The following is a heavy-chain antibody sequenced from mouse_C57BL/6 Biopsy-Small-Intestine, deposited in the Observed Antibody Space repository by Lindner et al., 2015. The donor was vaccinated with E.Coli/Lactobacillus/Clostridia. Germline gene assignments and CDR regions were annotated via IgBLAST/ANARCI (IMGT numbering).Heavy chain of an antibody. D-gene: IGHD2-5*01. CDR3: ASYSNYWFAY. V-gene: IGHV1S135*01. CDR2: IDPYNGAT. Sequence: YYFTCYNMHWVKQSHGKSLEWIGYIDPYNGATSYNQKFKGKATLTVDKSSSTAYMQLNSLTSEDSAVYYCASYSNYWFAYWGQGTLVTVSA. J-gene: IGHJ3*01. CDR1: YYFTCYN.